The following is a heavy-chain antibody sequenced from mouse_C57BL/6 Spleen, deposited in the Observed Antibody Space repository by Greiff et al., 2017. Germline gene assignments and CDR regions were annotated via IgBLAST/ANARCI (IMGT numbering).Heavy chain of an antibody. CDR1: GYTFTDYN. CDR2: INPNNGGT. D-gene: IGHD2-1*01. V-gene: IGHV1-22*01. CDR3: ARYLLWSSGAMDY. J-gene: IGHJ4*01. Sequence: EVQVVESGPELVKPGASVKMSCKASGYTFTDYNMHWVKQSHGKSLEWIGYINPNNGGTSYNQKFKGKATLTVNKSSSTAYMELRSLTSEDSAVYYCARYLLWSSGAMDYWGQGTSVTVSS.